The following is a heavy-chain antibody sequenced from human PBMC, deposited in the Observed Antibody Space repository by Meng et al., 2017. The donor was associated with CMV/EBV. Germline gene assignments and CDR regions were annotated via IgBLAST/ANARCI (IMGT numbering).Heavy chain of an antibody. Sequence: SVKVSCKASGGIFSSYTISWMRQAPGQGLEWMGRVIPILGIANYAQKYQGRVTITADKSTSTAYMELSRLGSEDTAVYYCARGYCSSTSCSAPDYWGQGTLVTVSS. D-gene: IGHD2-2*01. CDR2: VIPILGIA. CDR1: GGIFSSYT. CDR3: ARGYCSSTSCSAPDY. V-gene: IGHV1-69*02. J-gene: IGHJ4*02.